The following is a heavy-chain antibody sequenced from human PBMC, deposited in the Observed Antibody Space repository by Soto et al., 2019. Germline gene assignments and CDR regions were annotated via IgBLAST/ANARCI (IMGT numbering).Heavy chain of an antibody. Sequence: QLQLQESGPGLVTPSETLSLTCTVSGGSISSSSYYWGWIRQPPGKGLEWIGSIYYSGSTYYNPSLTSRVTISVDTSKNQFSLTLSSVHAADTALYYCARNNSSSSFSVGYYYYGMDVWGQGTTVTVS. V-gene: IGHV4-39*01. CDR2: IYYSGST. CDR1: GGSISSSSYY. J-gene: IGHJ6*02. CDR3: ARNNSSSSFSVGYYYYGMDV. D-gene: IGHD6-6*01.